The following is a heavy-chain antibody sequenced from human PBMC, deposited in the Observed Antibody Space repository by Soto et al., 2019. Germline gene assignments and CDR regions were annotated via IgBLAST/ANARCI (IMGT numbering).Heavy chain of an antibody. V-gene: IGHV4-39*01. CDR3: ARHRGPTGPNY. Sequence: QLQLQESGPGLVKPSETLSLTCSVSGDSIRSNNYYWGWIRQPPGKGLEWIGSMYHSGNTYHNPSLKSRVTISVDTSKNQLSLNLRSVTAADTAVYYCARHRGPTGPNYWGQGTPVTVSS. CDR1: GDSIRSNNYY. D-gene: IGHD3-10*01. J-gene: IGHJ4*02. CDR2: MYHSGNT.